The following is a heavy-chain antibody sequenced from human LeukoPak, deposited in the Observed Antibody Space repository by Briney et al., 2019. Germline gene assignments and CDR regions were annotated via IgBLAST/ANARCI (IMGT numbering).Heavy chain of an antibody. Sequence: SETLSLTCTVSGGSISSSYWSWTRQTPGKGLEWIGYIYYSGSTNYNPSLKSRVTISVDTSKHQFSLNLSSVTAADTAVYYCASRLWYSSSWYYGMDVWAKGPRSPSP. J-gene: IGHJ6*02. CDR1: GGSISSSY. V-gene: IGHV4-59*08. CDR2: IYYSGST. CDR3: ASRLWYSSSWYYGMDV. D-gene: IGHD6-13*01.